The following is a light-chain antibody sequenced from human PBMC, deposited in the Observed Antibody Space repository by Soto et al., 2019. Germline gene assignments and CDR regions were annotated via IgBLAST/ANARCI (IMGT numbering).Light chain of an antibody. V-gene: IGKV1-5*03. CDR1: QTISSW. CDR3: QHYHSYSEA. CDR2: KAS. J-gene: IGKJ1*01. Sequence: DIQMTQSPSTLSGSVGDRVTITCRASQTISSWLAWYQQKPGKAPKLLIYKASTLKSGVPSRFSGSGSGTEFTLTISSLYPYDFATYHCQHYHSYSEAFGQVTK.